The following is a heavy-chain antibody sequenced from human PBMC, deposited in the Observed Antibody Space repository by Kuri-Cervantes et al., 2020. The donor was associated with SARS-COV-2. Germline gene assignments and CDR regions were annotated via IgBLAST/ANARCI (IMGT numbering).Heavy chain of an antibody. J-gene: IGHJ5*02. CDR2: IYTSGST. V-gene: IGHV4-61*02. CDR1: GGSISSGSYY. CDR3: ARHVTGTTFSWLDP. Sequence: SETLSLTCTVSGGSISSGSYYWSWIRQPAGKGLEWIGRIYTSGSTTYNPSLRSRLTLSVDTSKNQFSLKLSSVTAADTAMYYCARHVTGTTFSWLDPWDQGSLVTVSS. D-gene: IGHD1-1*01.